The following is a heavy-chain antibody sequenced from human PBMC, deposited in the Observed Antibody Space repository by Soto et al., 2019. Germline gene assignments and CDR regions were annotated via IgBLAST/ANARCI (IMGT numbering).Heavy chain of an antibody. D-gene: IGHD4-17*01. CDR3: XXRPPSPRGDYYLDY. J-gene: IGHJ4*02. Sequence: QITLKESGPALVKPTQTLTLTCTFSGFSLRNTRVGVGWIRQPPGKALEWLALTYGGDENHYRPSLKNRLTIXXXXXXXXXXXXXXXXXXXXXXXXXXXXRPPSPRGDYYLDYWGPGTLVTVSS. V-gene: IGHV2-5*02. CDR2: TYGGDEN. CDR1: GFSLRNTRVG.